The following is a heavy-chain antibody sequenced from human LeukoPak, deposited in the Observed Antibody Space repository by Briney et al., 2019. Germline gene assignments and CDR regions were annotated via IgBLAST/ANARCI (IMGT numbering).Heavy chain of an antibody. CDR2: IYHSGST. CDR1: GGSFSGYY. V-gene: IGHV4-34*01. J-gene: IGHJ3*02. Sequence: PSETLSLTCAVYGGSFSGYYWSWIRQPPGKGLEWIGSIYHSGSTYYNPSLKSRVTISVDTSKNQFSLKLSSVTAADTAVYYCARGRRYSGNAFDIWGQGTMVTVSS. D-gene: IGHD1-26*01. CDR3: ARGRRYSGNAFDI.